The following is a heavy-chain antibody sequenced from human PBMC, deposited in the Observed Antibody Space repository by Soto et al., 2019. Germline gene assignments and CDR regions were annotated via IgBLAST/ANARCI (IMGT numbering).Heavy chain of an antibody. V-gene: IGHV1-3*01. CDR3: ARGAGYCSGDCWNDYYYAMDV. Sequence: PSVKVSCKASGYIFTNYAIHWVLQAPGQRLEWVGWINVGTGNTKYSQNFQGRVTITRDTSATTAYMELSSLRSEDTAVYYCARGAGYCSGDCWNDYYYAMDVWGQGTTVTVSS. J-gene: IGHJ6*02. CDR2: INVGTGNT. D-gene: IGHD2-21*02. CDR1: GYIFTNYA.